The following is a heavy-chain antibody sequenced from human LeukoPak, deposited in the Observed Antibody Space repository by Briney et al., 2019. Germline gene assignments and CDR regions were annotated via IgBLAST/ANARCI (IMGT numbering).Heavy chain of an antibody. CDR1: GGSISSSSYY. V-gene: IGHV4-61*05. J-gene: IGHJ6*02. CDR2: IYYSGST. D-gene: IGHD3-22*01. Sequence: SETLSLTCTVSGGSISSSSYYWGWIRQPPGKGLEWIGYIYYSGSTNYNPSLKSRVTISVDTSKNQFSLKLSSVTAADTAVYYCARGITTIPYYYYGMDVWGRGTTVTVSS. CDR3: ARGITTIPYYYYGMDV.